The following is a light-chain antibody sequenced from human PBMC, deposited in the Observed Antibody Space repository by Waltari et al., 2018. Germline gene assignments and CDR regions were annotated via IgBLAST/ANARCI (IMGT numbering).Light chain of an antibody. V-gene: IGLV2-11*01. CDR2: DVN. CDR3: CSYAGSYVV. Sequence: QSALTQPRSVSGSPGQSVTISCTGTRSDLGGYNYVSWYQQHPGKAPKLMIYDVNKRPSGVPDSFSGSKSGNTASLTISGLQAEDEADYYCCSYAGSYVVFGGGTKLTVL. CDR1: RSDLGGYNY. J-gene: IGLJ2*01.